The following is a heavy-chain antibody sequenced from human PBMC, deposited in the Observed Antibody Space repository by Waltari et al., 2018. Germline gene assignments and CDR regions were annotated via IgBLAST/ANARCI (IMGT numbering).Heavy chain of an antibody. CDR1: GYTFTDYY. Sequence: EVQLVQSGAEVKKPGATVKISCKVSGYTFTDYYMHWVQQAPGKGLEWMGRGDLEDGRTKYAGKFQGGVTITADTSTDTADMELISLRAEDTAVYYCATITMGTVRIAAAGKVWGQGTLVTISS. CDR3: ATITMGTVRIAAAGKV. V-gene: IGHV1-69-2*01. CDR2: GDLEDGRT. J-gene: IGHJ4*02. D-gene: IGHD6-13*01.